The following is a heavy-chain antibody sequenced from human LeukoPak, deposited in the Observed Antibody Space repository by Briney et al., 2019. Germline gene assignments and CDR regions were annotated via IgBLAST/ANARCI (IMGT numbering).Heavy chain of an antibody. Sequence: GGSLRLSCAASGFTFSSYGMHWVRQAPGKGLEWVSVIYSGGTTYYADSVRGRFTISRDNPKRTLYLEMNSLRAEDTAVYYCASLEGSGSYYPRYFDYWGQGTLVTVSS. CDR1: GFTFSSYG. D-gene: IGHD3-10*01. CDR3: ASLEGSGSYYPRYFDY. CDR2: IYSGGTT. V-gene: IGHV3-NL1*01. J-gene: IGHJ4*02.